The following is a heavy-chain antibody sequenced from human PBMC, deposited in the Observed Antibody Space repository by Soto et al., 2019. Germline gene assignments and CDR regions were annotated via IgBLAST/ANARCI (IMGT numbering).Heavy chain of an antibody. Sequence: VQLVQSGAEVKKPGSSVKVSCKASGGSISSFAISWVRQAPGQGLDWMGGIIPIFDSANYAQKFQGRVTITADASTSTVYMELSSLRSEDTAVYYCARDDGSGWFFEAAWGQGTLVTVSS. CDR1: GGSISSFA. D-gene: IGHD6-19*01. V-gene: IGHV1-69*12. J-gene: IGHJ5*02. CDR2: IIPIFDSA. CDR3: ARDDGSGWFFEAA.